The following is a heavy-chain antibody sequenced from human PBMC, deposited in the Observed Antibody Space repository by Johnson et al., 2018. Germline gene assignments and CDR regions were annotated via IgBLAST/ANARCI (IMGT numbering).Heavy chain of an antibody. V-gene: IGHV3-43D*03. J-gene: IGHJ4*02. CDR3: AKDFWGSYTD. Sequence: VQLQESGGVVVQPGGSLRLSCAASGFPFDESDMHWVRQPPGKGLEWVSLITSNGGTTYYADSVKGRFTISRDTSKNPLYLQMNSLRPEDTALYYCAKDFWGSYTDWGRGTLVTVSS. D-gene: IGHD3-16*01. CDR2: ITSNGGTT. CDR1: GFPFDESD.